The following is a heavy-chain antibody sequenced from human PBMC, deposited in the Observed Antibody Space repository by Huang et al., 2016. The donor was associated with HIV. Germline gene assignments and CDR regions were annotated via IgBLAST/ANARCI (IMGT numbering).Heavy chain of an antibody. Sequence: EVQLLESGGGLVQPGGSLRLSCEVSGFTFSNYAMNWVRQARGKWVEWVATLSGNCGRTDYAASVKGRFTISRDNSKNTLYLQMNSLRAEDTAVYYCAKGGLSTVYYYYYHVMDVWGQGTTVTVSS. CDR2: LSGNCGRT. J-gene: IGHJ6*02. CDR1: GFTFSNYA. CDR3: AKGGLSTVYYYYYHVMDV. V-gene: IGHV3-23*01. D-gene: IGHD1-1*01.